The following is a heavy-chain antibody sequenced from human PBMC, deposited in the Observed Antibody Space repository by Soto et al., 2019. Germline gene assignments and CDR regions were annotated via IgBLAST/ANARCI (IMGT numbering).Heavy chain of an antibody. V-gene: IGHV4-39*01. CDR2: FYYSGSA. CDR1: GASISSSSYY. Sequence: SETLSLTCTVSGASISSSSYYWGWIRQPPGKGLEWIGNFYYSGSAYYNPSLRSRVTISVDTSKNQFSLKLSSVTAADTAVYYCGRLYNSRLYYFDPWGQGTLVTVSS. J-gene: IGHJ5*02. CDR3: GRLYNSRLYYFDP. D-gene: IGHD6-13*01.